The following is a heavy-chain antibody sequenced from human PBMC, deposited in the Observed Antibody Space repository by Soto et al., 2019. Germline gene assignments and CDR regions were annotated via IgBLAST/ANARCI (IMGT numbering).Heavy chain of an antibody. CDR3: ARDGGGYSSNYGMDV. CDR1: GGTFSSYA. V-gene: IGHV1-69*13. D-gene: IGHD6-13*01. CDR2: IIPIFGTA. Sequence: SVKVSCKASGGTFSSYAISWVRQAPGQGLEWMRGIIPIFGTANYAQKFQGRVTITADESTSTAYMELSSLRSEDTAVYYCARDGGGYSSNYGMDVWGQGTTVTVSS. J-gene: IGHJ6*02.